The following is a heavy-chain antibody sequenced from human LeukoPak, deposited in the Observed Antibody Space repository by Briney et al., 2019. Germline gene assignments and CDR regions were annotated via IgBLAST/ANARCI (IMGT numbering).Heavy chain of an antibody. J-gene: IGHJ4*02. Sequence: GGSLRLSCAASGFPFTTYAMSWVRQAPGKGLEWVSAISGSGGSTYYADSVKGRFTISRDNSKNTLYLQMNSLRAEDTAVYYCARWAITFGGVIENYFDYWGQGTLVTVSS. CDR1: GFPFTTYA. V-gene: IGHV3-23*01. D-gene: IGHD3-16*02. CDR3: ARWAITFGGVIENYFDY. CDR2: ISGSGGST.